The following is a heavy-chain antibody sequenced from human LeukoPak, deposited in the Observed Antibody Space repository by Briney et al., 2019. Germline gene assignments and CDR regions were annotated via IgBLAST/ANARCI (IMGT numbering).Heavy chain of an antibody. CDR1: GFTFSSYA. D-gene: IGHD1-26*01. CDR3: ATRFNSGSYFPDYYYYMDV. CDR2: ISGSGGST. J-gene: IGHJ6*03. Sequence: PGGSLRLSCAASGFTFSSYAMIWVRQAPGKGLEWVSAISGSGGSTYYADSVKGRFTISRDNSKNTLYLQMNSLRAEDTAVYYCATRFNSGSYFPDYYYYMDVWGKGTAVTVSS. V-gene: IGHV3-23*01.